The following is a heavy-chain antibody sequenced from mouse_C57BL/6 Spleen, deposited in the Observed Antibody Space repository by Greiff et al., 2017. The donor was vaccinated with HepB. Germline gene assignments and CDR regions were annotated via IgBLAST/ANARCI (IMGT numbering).Heavy chain of an antibody. Sequence: EVQLQQSGPVLVKPGASVKMSCKASGYTFTDYYMNWVKQSHGKSLEWIGVINPYNGGTSYNQKFKGKATLTVDKSSSTAYMELNSLTSEDSAVYYCASGSPFAMDYWGQGTSVTVSS. V-gene: IGHV1-19*01. D-gene: IGHD1-1*02. CDR2: INPYNGGT. CDR3: ASGSPFAMDY. CDR1: GYTFTDYY. J-gene: IGHJ4*01.